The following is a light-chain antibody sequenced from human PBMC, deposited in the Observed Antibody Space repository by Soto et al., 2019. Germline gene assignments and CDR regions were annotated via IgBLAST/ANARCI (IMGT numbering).Light chain of an antibody. J-gene: IGKJ1*01. CDR1: QSVSSN. CDR2: GAS. CDR3: QQYNIWPPWT. V-gene: IGKV3-15*01. Sequence: EIVMTQSPVTLSVSPGERATLSCRASQSVSSNLAWYQQKPGQAPRLLLYGASNRATGIPARFSGSGSGTEFTLTISSLQSEDFAVYYCQQYNIWPPWTFGQGTKVEIK.